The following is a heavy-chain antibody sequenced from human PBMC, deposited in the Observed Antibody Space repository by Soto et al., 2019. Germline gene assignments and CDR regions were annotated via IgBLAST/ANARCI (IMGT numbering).Heavy chain of an antibody. CDR3: AGESSSSCHDY. CDR1: GYTVTSYG. Sequence: QVQLVQSGAEVKKPGASVKVSCKASGYTVTSYGISWVRQAPGQGLEWMGWISAYNGNTNYAQKIQGRVTMTTVQTTSTAYMELRSLKSDDTAVYYCAGESSSSCHDYWGQGTLVTVSS. J-gene: IGHJ4*02. CDR2: ISAYNGNT. V-gene: IGHV1-18*01. D-gene: IGHD6-13*01.